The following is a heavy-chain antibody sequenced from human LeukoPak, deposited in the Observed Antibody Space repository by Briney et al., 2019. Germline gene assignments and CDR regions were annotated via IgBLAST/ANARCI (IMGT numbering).Heavy chain of an antibody. V-gene: IGHV1-8*02. CDR3: ARGSRVPAAINY. CDR2: MNPNSGNT. Sequence: ASVKVSCKASGYTFTSYGISWVRQAPGQGLEWMGWMNPNSGNTGYAQKFQGRVTMTRNTSISTAYMELSSLRSEDTAVYYCARGSRVPAAINYWGQGTLVTVSS. CDR1: GYTFTSYG. J-gene: IGHJ4*02. D-gene: IGHD2-2*02.